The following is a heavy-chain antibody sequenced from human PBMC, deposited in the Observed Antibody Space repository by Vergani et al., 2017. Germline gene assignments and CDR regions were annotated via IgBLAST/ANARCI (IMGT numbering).Heavy chain of an antibody. Sequence: EVQLLESGGGLVQPGGSLRLSCAASGFTFSSYAMSWVRQVPGKGLEWVSGISGSGGNTYYANSVKGRFTISRDNSKNTLYLQMNSLRADDTAVYYCAKGVFCSSNSCYEGRGYYYGMGVWGKXP. CDR3: AKGVFCSSNSCYEGRGYYYGMGV. V-gene: IGHV3-23*01. D-gene: IGHD2-2*01. CDR1: GFTFSSYA. CDR2: ISGSGGNT. J-gene: IGHJ6*04.